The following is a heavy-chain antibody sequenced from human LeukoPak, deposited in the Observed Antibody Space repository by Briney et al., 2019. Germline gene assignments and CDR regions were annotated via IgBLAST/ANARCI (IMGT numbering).Heavy chain of an antibody. V-gene: IGHV3-73*01. CDR3: TRRGGYCSSTSCSY. J-gene: IGHJ4*02. D-gene: IGHD2-2*01. CDR1: GFTFSGSA. CDR2: IRSKANSYAT. Sequence: GGSLRLSCAASGFTFSGSAMHWVRQASGKGLEWVGRIRSKANSYATAYAASVKGRFTISRDDSKNTAYLQMNSLKTEDTAVYYCTRRGGYCSSTSCSYWGQGTLVTVPS.